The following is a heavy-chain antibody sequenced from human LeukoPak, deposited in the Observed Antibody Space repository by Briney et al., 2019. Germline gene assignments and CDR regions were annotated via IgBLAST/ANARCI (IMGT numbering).Heavy chain of an antibody. CDR1: GYTFTSYD. J-gene: IGHJ6*02. CDR2: MNPNSGNT. CDR3: ARFSYGSGSYYEYYYYGMDV. V-gene: IGHV1-8*01. Sequence: ASVKVSCKASGYTFTSYDINWVRQATGQGLEWMGWMNPNSGNTGYAQKFQGRVTMTRNTSISTAYMELSSPRSEDTAVYYCARFSYGSGSYYEYYYYGMDVWGQGTTVTVSS. D-gene: IGHD3-10*01.